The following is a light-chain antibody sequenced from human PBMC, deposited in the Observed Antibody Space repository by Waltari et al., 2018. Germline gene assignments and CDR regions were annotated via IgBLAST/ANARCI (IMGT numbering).Light chain of an antibody. CDR2: KAS. J-gene: IGKJ3*01. Sequence: DIQMTQSPSTLSASVGDRVTITCRANQNMNSWLAWYQQKPGKAPKLLIYKASSLETGVPSRFSGSESGTEFTLTINSLQPDDFATYYCQQYNSYHIFTFGPGTKVEI. V-gene: IGKV1-5*03. CDR1: QNMNSW. CDR3: QQYNSYHIFT.